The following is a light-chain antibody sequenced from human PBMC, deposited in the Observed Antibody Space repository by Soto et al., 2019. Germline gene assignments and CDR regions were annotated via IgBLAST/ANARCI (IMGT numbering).Light chain of an antibody. Sequence: EVVLTQSPASPSLSPGERATLSCRASQSVSAYLAWYQQKAGQAPRLLIYDVSNRAPGIPARFTGSGSGTDFTLTISSLEPEDSAVYYCQQRVHWLTFGGGTKVDIK. CDR1: QSVSAY. CDR3: QQRVHWLT. CDR2: DVS. J-gene: IGKJ4*01. V-gene: IGKV3-11*01.